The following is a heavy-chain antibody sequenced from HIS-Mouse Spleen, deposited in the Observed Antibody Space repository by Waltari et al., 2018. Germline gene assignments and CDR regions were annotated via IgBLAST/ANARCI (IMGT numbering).Heavy chain of an antibody. CDR3: ARDRGQWLANDAFDI. V-gene: IGHV3-21*01. J-gene: IGHJ3*02. CDR2: ISSSSSYT. Sequence: EVQLVESGGGLVKPGGSLRLSCAASGFTFSSYSMNWVRQAPGKGLEWVSSISSSSSYTYYADSVKGRFTISRDNAKNSLYLQMNSLRAEDTAVYYCARDRGQWLANDAFDIWGQGTMVTVSS. CDR1: GFTFSSYS. D-gene: IGHD6-19*01.